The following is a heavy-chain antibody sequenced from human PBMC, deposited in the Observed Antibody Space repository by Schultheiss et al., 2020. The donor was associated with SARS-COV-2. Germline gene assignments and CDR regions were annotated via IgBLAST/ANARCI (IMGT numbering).Heavy chain of an antibody. V-gene: IGHV3-33*03. Sequence: GGSLRLSCAASGFTFSTYGMHWVRQAPGKGLEWVAVIWFDGSNKFYEDSVKGRFTISRDNSKNTLYLQMNSLRAEDTAVYYCAKAEGADDYSNYVPPNYYYGMDVWGQGTTVTVSS. J-gene: IGHJ6*02. D-gene: IGHD4-11*01. CDR3: AKAEGADDYSNYVPPNYYYGMDV. CDR1: GFTFSTYG. CDR2: IWFDGSNK.